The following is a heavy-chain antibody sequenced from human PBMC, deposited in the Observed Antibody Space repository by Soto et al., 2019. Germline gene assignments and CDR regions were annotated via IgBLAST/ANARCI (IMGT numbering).Heavy chain of an antibody. J-gene: IGHJ6*02. D-gene: IGHD2-15*01. CDR2: IIPIFGTA. CDR1: GGTFSSYA. Sequence: ASVKVSCKASGGTFSSYAISWVRQAPGQGLEWMGGIIPIFGTANYAQKFQGRVTIIADESTSTAYMELSSLRSEDTAVYYCARGRDIVVVVAAYYYYGMDVWGQGTTVTVSS. V-gene: IGHV1-69*13. CDR3: ARGRDIVVVVAAYYYYGMDV.